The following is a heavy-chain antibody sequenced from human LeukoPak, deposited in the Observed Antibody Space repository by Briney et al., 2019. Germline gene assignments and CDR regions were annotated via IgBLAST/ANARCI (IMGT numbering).Heavy chain of an antibody. CDR2: IYYSGST. D-gene: IGHD5-24*01. CDR3: ARPQTGSDGYNYVGWFDP. J-gene: IGHJ5*02. Sequence: PSETLSLTCTVSGGSISSSSYYWGWIRQPPGKGLEWIGSIYYSGSTYYNPSLKSRVTISVDTSKNQFSLKLSSVTAADTAVYYCARPQTGSDGYNYVGWFDPWGQGTLVTVSS. CDR1: GGSISSSSYY. V-gene: IGHV4-39*07.